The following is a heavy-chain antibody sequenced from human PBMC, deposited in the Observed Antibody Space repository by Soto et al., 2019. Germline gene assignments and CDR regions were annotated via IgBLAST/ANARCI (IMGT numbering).Heavy chain of an antibody. Sequence: SETLSLTCTVTGDSITSGGYYWSWIRQHPGKGLEWLGYIYGSGGSGSTLYNPSLKSRITLSVDTSKTHISLNLSSVTVADTAVYFCARKQAGYFSGLDDWGQGTLVTVCS. V-gene: IGHV4-31*03. D-gene: IGHD2-15*01. J-gene: IGHJ4*02. CDR1: GDSITSGGYY. CDR3: ARKQAGYFSGLDD. CDR2: IYGSGGSGST.